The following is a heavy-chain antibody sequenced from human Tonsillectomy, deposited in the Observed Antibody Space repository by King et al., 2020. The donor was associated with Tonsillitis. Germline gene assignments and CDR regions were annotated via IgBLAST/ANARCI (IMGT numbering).Heavy chain of an antibody. V-gene: IGHV4-30-2*01. CDR1: GGSISSGGYS. J-gene: IGHJ4*02. Sequence: QLQESGSGLVKPSETLSLTCAVSGGSISSGGYSWSWIRQPPGKGLEWIGYIYDSGSTYYNPSLKSRVTISVDRPKNQFSLKLSSVTAADTAVYYCARDRGGSGWYFDYWGQGTQVTVSS. CDR2: IYDSGST. CDR3: ARDRGGSGWYFDY. D-gene: IGHD6-19*01.